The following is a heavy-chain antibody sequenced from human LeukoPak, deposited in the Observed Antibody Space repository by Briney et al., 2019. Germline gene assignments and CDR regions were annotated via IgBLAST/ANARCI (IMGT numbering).Heavy chain of an antibody. CDR2: INTDGSST. J-gene: IGHJ4*02. CDR3: AKDLSRNYDFWRPVVY. Sequence: GGSLRLSCAASGFTFSSYWMHWVRQAPGKGLVWVSRINTDGSSTSYADSVKGRFTISRDNAKNTLYLQMNSLRAEDTAVYYCAKDLSRNYDFWRPVVYWGQGTLVTVSS. CDR1: GFTFSSYW. V-gene: IGHV3-74*01. D-gene: IGHD3-3*01.